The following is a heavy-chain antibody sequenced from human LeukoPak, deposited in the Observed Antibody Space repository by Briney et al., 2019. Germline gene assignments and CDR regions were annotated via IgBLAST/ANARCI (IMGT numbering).Heavy chain of an antibody. V-gene: IGHV5-51*01. J-gene: IGHJ5*02. Sequence: GESLKISCKGSGYSFPKSWIGWVRQMPGKGLEWMGINYPGDSDTRYSPSFQGQVTISADKSINTTYLQWSSLKASDTAMYYCARQRVEYSSSSPFNWFDPWGQGTLVTVSS. CDR3: ARQRVEYSSSSPFNWFDP. D-gene: IGHD6-6*01. CDR2: NYPGDSDT. CDR1: GYSFPKSW.